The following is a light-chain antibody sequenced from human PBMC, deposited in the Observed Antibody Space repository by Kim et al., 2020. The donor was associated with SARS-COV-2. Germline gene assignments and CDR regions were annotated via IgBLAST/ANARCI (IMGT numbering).Light chain of an antibody. Sequence: QSALTQPASVSGSPGQSITISCTGTSSDFGNYNYVSWYQQHPDKAPKLMIYDVTKRPSGVSNRFSGSKSGNSASLTISGLQAEDEADYYCSSSPSSNTPLVFGGGTKLTVL. CDR2: DVT. CDR1: SSDFGNYNY. CDR3: SSSPSSNTPLV. J-gene: IGLJ2*01. V-gene: IGLV2-14*03.